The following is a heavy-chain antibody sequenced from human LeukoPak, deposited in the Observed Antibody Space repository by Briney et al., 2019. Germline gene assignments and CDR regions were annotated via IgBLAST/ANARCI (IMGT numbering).Heavy chain of an antibody. Sequence: GGSLRLSCVASGFTVSSNYMSWVRQAPGKGLEWVSVIYSGGSTYYADSVKGRFTISRHNSKNTLYLQMNSLRAEDTAVYYCARGLGSVSSYGMDVWGQGTTVTVSS. D-gene: IGHD1-26*01. CDR1: GFTVSSNY. CDR2: IYSGGST. J-gene: IGHJ6*02. CDR3: ARGLGSVSSYGMDV. V-gene: IGHV3-53*04.